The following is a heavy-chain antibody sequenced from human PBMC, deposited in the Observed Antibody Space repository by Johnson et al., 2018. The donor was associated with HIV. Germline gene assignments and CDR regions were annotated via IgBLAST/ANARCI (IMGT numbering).Heavy chain of an antibody. CDR1: GLTFSSYG. V-gene: IGHV3-30*18. CDR2: ISYDGSDK. J-gene: IGHJ3*02. D-gene: IGHD3-22*01. Sequence: QVQLVESGGGLVQPGGSLRLSCAASGLTFSSYGMNWVRQAPGKGLEWVAVISYDGSDKYYADSVKGRFTISRDNSKNTLYLQMNSLRAEDTAVYYCAKDRCTMPVGDAFDIWGQGTMVTVSS. CDR3: AKDRCTMPVGDAFDI.